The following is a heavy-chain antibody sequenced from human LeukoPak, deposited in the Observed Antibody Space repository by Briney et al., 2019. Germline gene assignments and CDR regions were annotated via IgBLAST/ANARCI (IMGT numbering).Heavy chain of an antibody. V-gene: IGHV1-3*01. CDR1: GYTFTSYA. J-gene: IGHJ4*02. CDR3: ARDDFWSPGYYFDY. Sequence: ASVKVSCKASGYTFTSYAMHWVRQAPGQRLEWMGWINAGNGNTKYSQKFQGRVTITRDTSASTAYMELSSLRSEDTAVYYCARDDFWSPGYYFDYWGQGTLVTVSS. CDR2: INAGNGNT. D-gene: IGHD3-3*01.